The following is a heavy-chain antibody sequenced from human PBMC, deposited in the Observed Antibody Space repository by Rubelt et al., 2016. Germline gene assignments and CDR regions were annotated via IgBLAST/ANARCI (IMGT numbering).Heavy chain of an antibody. CDR1: GYTLTELS. CDR2: FDPEDGET. Sequence: QVQLVQSGAEVKKPGASVKVSCKVSGYTLTELSMHWVRQAPGKGLEWMGGFDPEDGETIYAQKFQGRVNMTEDTSKDTAYMELSSLRSEDTAVYYCATGIVVVPAHVPSRDYWGQGTLVTVSS. V-gene: IGHV1-24*01. J-gene: IGHJ4*02. CDR3: ATGIVVVPAHVPSRDY. D-gene: IGHD2-2*01.